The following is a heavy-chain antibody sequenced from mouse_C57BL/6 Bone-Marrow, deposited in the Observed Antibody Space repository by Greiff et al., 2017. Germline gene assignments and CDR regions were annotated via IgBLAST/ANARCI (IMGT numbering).Heavy chain of an antibody. CDR2: IYPRSGNT. CDR1: GYTFTSYG. Sequence: VQGVESGAELARPGASVKLSCKASGYTFTSYGISWVKQRTGQGLEWIGEIYPRSGNTYYNEKFKGKATLTADKSSSTAYMELRSLTSEVSAVYFCAGKLTPYWGQGTLVTVSA. CDR3: AGKLTPY. V-gene: IGHV1-81*01. J-gene: IGHJ3*01.